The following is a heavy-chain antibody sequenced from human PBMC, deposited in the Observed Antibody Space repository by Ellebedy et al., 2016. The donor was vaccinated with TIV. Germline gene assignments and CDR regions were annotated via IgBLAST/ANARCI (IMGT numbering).Heavy chain of an antibody. CDR1: GFTFSNSV. CDR3: AREGFGSGHCGGFDI. D-gene: IGHD2-21*01. J-gene: IGHJ3*02. CDR2: ISIRADTT. Sequence: GESLKISCAASGFTFSNSVMSWVRQAPGKGLEWVSTISIRADTTHYADSVRVRFTISRDNSKNTLYLQVDSLRGEDTAVYYCAREGFGSGHCGGFDIWGQGTLVSVSS. V-gene: IGHV3-23*01.